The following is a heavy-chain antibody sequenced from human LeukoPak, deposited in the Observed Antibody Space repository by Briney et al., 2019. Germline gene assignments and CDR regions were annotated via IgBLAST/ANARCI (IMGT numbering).Heavy chain of an antibody. CDR3: AKSHLPNSYSGTYYCDY. D-gene: IGHD1-26*01. Sequence: GGSLRLSCAASGFTFSSYGMHWVRQAPAKGLEWVAFIRYDESKTFYGDSVKGRFTVSRDNSKNTLYLQMNSLRAEDTAVYYCAKSHLPNSYSGTYYCDYWGQGTPVTVSS. CDR1: GFTFSSYG. CDR2: IRYDESKT. J-gene: IGHJ4*02. V-gene: IGHV3-30*02.